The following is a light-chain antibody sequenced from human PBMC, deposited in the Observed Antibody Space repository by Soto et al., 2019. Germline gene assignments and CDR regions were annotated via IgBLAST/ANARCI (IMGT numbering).Light chain of an antibody. Sequence: ERLMTQSPATLSVSPGERATLSCRASQSLSRNLAWYQQKPGQAPRLLIYGPSTRASGIPARVSGSGSETEFTLTFVSVQSEDFAFYYCQHYNGWRPAFSFGPGTKVDL. CDR3: QHYNGWRPAFS. CDR2: GPS. J-gene: IGKJ3*01. V-gene: IGKV3-15*01. CDR1: QSLSRN.